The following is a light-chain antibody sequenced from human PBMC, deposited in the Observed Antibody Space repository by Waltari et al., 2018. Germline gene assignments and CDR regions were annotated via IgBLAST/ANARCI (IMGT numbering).Light chain of an antibody. CDR1: QGVRST. Sequence: ENATLSCRASQGVRSTFAWFQQKPGQPPRLLIYGTSTRATGIPARFTGSGSGTEFSLTISSLQPEDFATYYCQQYDYWPWTFGQGTRVETK. CDR3: QQYDYWPWT. V-gene: IGKV3D-15*01. J-gene: IGKJ1*01. CDR2: GTS.